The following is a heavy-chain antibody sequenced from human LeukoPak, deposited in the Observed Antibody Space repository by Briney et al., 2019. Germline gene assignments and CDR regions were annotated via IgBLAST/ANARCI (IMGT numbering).Heavy chain of an antibody. CDR2: ITSTSRTI. Sequence: PGGSLRLACEVSGLNFNYDSMDRVRQAPGKGLEWVASITSTSRTIFYADSVQGRFIISRDNAKKTVSLEMNSLRGEDAALYYCARDFPDNSLFDLWGRGTLVSVSS. V-gene: IGHV3-69-1*02. J-gene: IGHJ4*02. D-gene: IGHD5-24*01. CDR1: GLNFNYDS. CDR3: ARDFPDNSLFDL.